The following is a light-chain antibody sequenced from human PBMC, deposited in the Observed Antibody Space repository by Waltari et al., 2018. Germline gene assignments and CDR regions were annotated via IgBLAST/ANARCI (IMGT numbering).Light chain of an antibody. CDR3: QSIDVDALT. V-gene: IGLV3-25*03. J-gene: IGLJ2*01. CDR2: KDT. Sequence: SFELTQPPSVSVSPGQTATITCPGDVLPKQDVYWYQQKLGQAPVLLIYKDTERPSGIPERFSGSTSGTGTTVTLTIGGVQAEDEADYYCQSIDVDALTFGGGTKLTVL. CDR1: VLPKQD.